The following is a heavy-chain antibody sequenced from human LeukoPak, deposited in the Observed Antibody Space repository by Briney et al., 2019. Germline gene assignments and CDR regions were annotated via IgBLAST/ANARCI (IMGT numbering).Heavy chain of an antibody. CDR3: AKDRGYDSSGPNDY. D-gene: IGHD3-22*01. Sequence: GGSLRLSCAASGFTFSSYGMHWVRQAPGKGLEWVAFISSDGSKKYYADSMKGRFTISRDNSKNTLYLQMNSLRAEDTAVYYCAKDRGYDSSGPNDYWGQGTLVTVSS. CDR2: ISSDGSKK. V-gene: IGHV3-30*02. J-gene: IGHJ4*02. CDR1: GFTFSSYG.